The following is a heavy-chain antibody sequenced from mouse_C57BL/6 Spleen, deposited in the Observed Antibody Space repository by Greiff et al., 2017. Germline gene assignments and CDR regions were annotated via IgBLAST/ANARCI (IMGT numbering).Heavy chain of an antibody. V-gene: IGHV1-81*01. CDR3: ARAHTVVATRYFDY. Sequence: QVQLQQSGAKLARPGASVKLSCKASGYTFTSYGISWVKQRTGQGLEWIGEIYPRSGNTYYNEKFKGKATLTADKSSSTAYMELRSLTSEDAAVYFCARAHTVVATRYFDYWGQGTTLTVSS. D-gene: IGHD1-1*01. J-gene: IGHJ2*01. CDR2: IYPRSGNT. CDR1: GYTFTSYG.